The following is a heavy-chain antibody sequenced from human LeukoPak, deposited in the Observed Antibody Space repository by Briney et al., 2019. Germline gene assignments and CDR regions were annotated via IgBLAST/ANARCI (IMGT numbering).Heavy chain of an antibody. CDR1: GYSFINYH. CDR2: INPSGAGT. J-gene: IGHJ3*02. Sequence: EASVKVSCKASGYSFINYHIHWVRQAPGQGLEWMGIINPSGAGTSFPQKFQGRLTMTRDMSTSTVYMELNSLRSQDTAVYYCARAGFGELFNDAFDIWGQGTMVTVSS. V-gene: IGHV1-46*01. CDR3: ARAGFGELFNDAFDI. D-gene: IGHD3-10*01.